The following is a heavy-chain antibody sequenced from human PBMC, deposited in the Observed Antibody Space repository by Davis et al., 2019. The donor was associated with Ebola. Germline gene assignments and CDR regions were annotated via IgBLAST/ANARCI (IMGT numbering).Heavy chain of an antibody. D-gene: IGHD3-3*01. Sequence: SETLSLTCTVSGGSISSYYWSWIRQPPGKGLEWIGYIYYSGSTNYNPSLKSRVTISVDTSKNQFSLKLSSVTAADTAVYYCARSDFWSGYYYHYGMDVWGQGTTVTVSS. CDR2: IYYSGST. J-gene: IGHJ6*02. CDR3: ARSDFWSGYYYHYGMDV. V-gene: IGHV4-59*12. CDR1: GGSISSYY.